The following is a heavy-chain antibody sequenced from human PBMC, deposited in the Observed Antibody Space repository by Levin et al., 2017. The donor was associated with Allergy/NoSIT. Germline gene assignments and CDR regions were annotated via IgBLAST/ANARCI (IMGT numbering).Heavy chain of an antibody. CDR3: ARDSEVTGTGGY. Sequence: GASVKVSCKTSGYTFSDYGINWVRQAPGQGLQWVGWISTFNGNPRYAKKFQGRVTLTIDTSTTTAYMDLRSLRSDDAAVYYCARDSEVTGTGGYWGQGTLVTVSS. D-gene: IGHD6-19*01. CDR1: GYTFSDYG. J-gene: IGHJ4*01. CDR2: ISTFNGNP. V-gene: IGHV1-18*01.